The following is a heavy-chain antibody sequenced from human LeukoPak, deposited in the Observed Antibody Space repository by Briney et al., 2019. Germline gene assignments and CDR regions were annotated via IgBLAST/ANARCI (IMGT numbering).Heavy chain of an antibody. D-gene: IGHD6-6*01. CDR3: ARRIAARPRGYWFDP. V-gene: IGHV4-34*01. Sequence: SETLSLTCAVYGVSFSGYYWSWIRQPPGKGLEWIGEINHSGSTNYNPSLKSRVTISVDTSKNQFSLKVSSVTAADTAVYYCARRIAARPRGYWFDPWGQGTLVTVSS. CDR2: INHSGST. CDR1: GVSFSGYY. J-gene: IGHJ5*02.